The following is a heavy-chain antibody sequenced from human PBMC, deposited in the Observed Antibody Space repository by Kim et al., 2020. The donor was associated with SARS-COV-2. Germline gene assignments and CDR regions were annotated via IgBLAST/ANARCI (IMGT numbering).Heavy chain of an antibody. Sequence: TIYYADSVKGRFTISRDNDKSSLYLQMDGLRAEDTAVYYCASSRGYYFDYWGQGALVTVSS. CDR2: TI. CDR3: ASSRGYYFDY. J-gene: IGHJ4*02. V-gene: IGHV3-48*03. D-gene: IGHD3-16*01.